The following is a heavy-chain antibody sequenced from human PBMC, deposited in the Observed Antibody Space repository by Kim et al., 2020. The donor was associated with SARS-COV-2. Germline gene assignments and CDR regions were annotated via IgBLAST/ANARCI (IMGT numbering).Heavy chain of an antibody. CDR1: GFTFSSYG. J-gene: IGHJ6*01. Sequence: GGSLRLSCVASGFTFSSYGMHWVRQAPGKGLEWVAVISYDGSNKYYADSVKGRFTISRDNSKNTLYLQMNSLRAEDTAVYYCAKDMTGDRSGCFYYYYG. CDR3: AKDMTGDRSGCFYYYYG. CDR2: ISYDGSNK. V-gene: IGHV3-30*18. D-gene: IGHD7-27*01.